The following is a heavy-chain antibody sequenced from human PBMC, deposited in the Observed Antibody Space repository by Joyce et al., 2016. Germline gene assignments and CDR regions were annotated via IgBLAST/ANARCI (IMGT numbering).Heavy chain of an antibody. D-gene: IGHD3-3*01. CDR1: GFTFSAYG. Sequence: QVHLVESGGRVVEPGGSLRLSCAASGFTFSAYGMHWVRQAQGRGLEWLALISYDGSNRYYRDSVKGLFTISRDNSKDTVYLQMNSLRVEDTATYYCAKAEYNDFWSGPPPNYMDVWGEGTTVTVS. J-gene: IGHJ6*03. CDR2: ISYDGSNR. V-gene: IGHV3-30*18. CDR3: AKAEYNDFWSGPPPNYMDV.